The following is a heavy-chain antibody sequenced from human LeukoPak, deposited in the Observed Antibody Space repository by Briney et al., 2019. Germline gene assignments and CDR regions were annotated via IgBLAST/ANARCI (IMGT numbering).Heavy chain of an antibody. D-gene: IGHD1-26*01. V-gene: IGHV3-53*01. CDR1: GFTVSSNV. Sequence: GGSLRLSCAASGFTVSSNVMSWVGQAPGRGLEWGSLIYSGGGTDHAASVKGRFTISRDNSKNTVYLQMNSRRAEETEVYYCASGSPHDYWGKGTLVTVSS. J-gene: IGHJ4*02. CDR3: ASGSPHDY. CDR2: IYSGGGT.